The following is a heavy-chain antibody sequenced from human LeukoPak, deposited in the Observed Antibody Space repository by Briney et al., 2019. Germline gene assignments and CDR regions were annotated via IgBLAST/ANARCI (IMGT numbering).Heavy chain of an antibody. CDR2: ISYDGSNK. CDR3: ARVGALVGALNAFDI. V-gene: IGHV3-30-3*01. CDR1: GFTFSSYA. D-gene: IGHD1-26*01. J-gene: IGHJ3*02. Sequence: GGSLRLSCAASGFTFSSYAMHWVRQAPGKGPEWVAVISYDGSNKYYADSVKGRFTISRDNSKNTLYLQMNSLRAEDTAVYYCARVGALVGALNAFDIWGQGTMVTVSS.